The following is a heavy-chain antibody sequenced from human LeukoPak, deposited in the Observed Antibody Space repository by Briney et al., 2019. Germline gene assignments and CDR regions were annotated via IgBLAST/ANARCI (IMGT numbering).Heavy chain of an antibody. J-gene: IGHJ3*02. CDR3: ARDRTRAAGCAFDI. CDR1: GFTFSSYE. CDR2: ISSSGSTI. V-gene: IGHV3-48*03. D-gene: IGHD6-13*01. Sequence: GSLRLSCAASGFTFSSYEMNWVRQAPGKGLEWVSYISSSGSTIYYADSVKGRFTISRDNAKNSLYLQMNSLRAEDTAVYYCARDRTRAAGCAFDIWGQGTMVTVTS.